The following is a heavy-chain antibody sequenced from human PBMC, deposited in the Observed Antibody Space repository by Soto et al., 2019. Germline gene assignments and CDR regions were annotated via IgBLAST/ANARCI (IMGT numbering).Heavy chain of an antibody. CDR2: VHYTAST. CDR3: GRAAPGYPGRAFHI. CDR1: EGSINWSPDY. V-gene: IGHV4-39*02. Sequence: SETLSLTCTVSEGSINWSPDYWGWLRQPPGKEPQWIASVHYTASTYYNPSLKSRVTISVDTSKNQFSLNLRSVTAADTAIYYCGRAAPGYPGRAFHIWGQGKMVTVSS. J-gene: IGHJ3*02. D-gene: IGHD2-15*01.